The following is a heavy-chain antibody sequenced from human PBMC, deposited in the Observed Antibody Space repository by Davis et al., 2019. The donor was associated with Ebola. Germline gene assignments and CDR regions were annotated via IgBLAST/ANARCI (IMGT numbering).Heavy chain of an antibody. J-gene: IGHJ4*02. Sequence: ESLKISCAASGFTFSSYSMNWVRQAPGKGLEWVSSISSSSSYIYYADSVKGRFTISRDNAKNSLYLQMNSLRAEDTAVYYCARDLIPAEGAGDYWGQGTLVTVSS. D-gene: IGHD2-21*01. CDR3: ARDLIPAEGAGDY. V-gene: IGHV3-21*01. CDR1: GFTFSSYS. CDR2: ISSSSSYI.